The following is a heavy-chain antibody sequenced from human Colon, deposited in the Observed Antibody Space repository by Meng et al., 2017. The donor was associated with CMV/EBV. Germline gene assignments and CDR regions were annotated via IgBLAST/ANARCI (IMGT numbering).Heavy chain of an antibody. D-gene: IGHD3-3*01. V-gene: IGHV4-30-4*08. Sequence: ISSGDAYWSWLRQSPGKILEWIGYIYYRGTAIYNPSLKSRASISVDTSKNQLSLNLRSVTVADTAVYFCARVRNYDFWSGHPNWFDPWGQGTLVTVSS. CDR1: ISSGDAY. CDR2: IYYRGTA. J-gene: IGHJ5*02. CDR3: ARVRNYDFWSGHPNWFDP.